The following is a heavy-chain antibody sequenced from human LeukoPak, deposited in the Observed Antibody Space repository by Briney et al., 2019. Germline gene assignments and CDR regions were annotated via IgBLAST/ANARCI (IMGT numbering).Heavy chain of an antibody. Sequence: SETLSLTCTVSEDSISSTTYCWGWIRQPPGEGLEWIGNIYYSGSTYYNPSLKSRVTISVDTSKNQFSLKLTSVTAADTAVYYCARRGYNYGYGWFDPWGQGTLVTVSS. J-gene: IGHJ5*02. CDR1: EDSISSTTYC. D-gene: IGHD5-18*01. CDR2: IYYSGST. V-gene: IGHV4-39*01. CDR3: ARRGYNYGYGWFDP.